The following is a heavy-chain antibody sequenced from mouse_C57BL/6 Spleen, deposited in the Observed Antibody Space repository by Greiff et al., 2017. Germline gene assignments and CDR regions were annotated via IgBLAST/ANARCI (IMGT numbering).Heavy chain of an antibody. J-gene: IGHJ1*03. CDR2: INPSNGGT. D-gene: IGHD4-1*01. CDR3: ARLVTGTRGYFDV. Sequence: VQLQQSGTELVKPGASVKLSCKASGYTFTSYWMHWVKQRPGQGLEWIGNINPSNGGTNYNEKFKSKATLTVDKSSSTAYMQLSSLTSEDSAVYYCARLVTGTRGYFDVWGTGTTVTVSS. CDR1: GYTFTSYW. V-gene: IGHV1-53*01.